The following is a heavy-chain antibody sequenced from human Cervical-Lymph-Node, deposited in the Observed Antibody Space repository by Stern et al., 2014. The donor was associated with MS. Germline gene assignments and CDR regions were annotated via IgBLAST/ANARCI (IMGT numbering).Heavy chain of an antibody. CDR3: ARVTEFLRFFYPDY. CDR1: GGSVSSGSRY. CDR2: ISYSGNT. V-gene: IGHV4-31*03. D-gene: IGHD3-3*01. Sequence: VQLVESGPGLVKPSQTLSLTCTVSGGSVSSGSRYWSWIRQHPGKGLEGLGYISYSGNTYYSPSLQSRLTISMDTSKNQFSLKLRSVTAADTAIYYCARVTEFLRFFYPDYWGQGTLVTVSS. J-gene: IGHJ4*02.